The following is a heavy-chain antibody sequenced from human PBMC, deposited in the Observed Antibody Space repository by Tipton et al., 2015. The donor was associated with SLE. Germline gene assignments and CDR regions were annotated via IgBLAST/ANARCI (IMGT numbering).Heavy chain of an antibody. CDR2: IYISGTT. CDR1: SGSMSSHY. CDR3: ASNNGYYYDEYLQK. D-gene: IGHD3-22*01. J-gene: IGHJ1*01. Sequence: GLVKPSETLSLTCTVSSGSMSSHYWSWIRQPPGKGLEWIGCIYISGTTKYNPSLKSRVTISVDTSKDQVSLRLSSVTAADTAVYYCASNNGYYYDEYLQKWGQGTLVTVPS. V-gene: IGHV4-4*08.